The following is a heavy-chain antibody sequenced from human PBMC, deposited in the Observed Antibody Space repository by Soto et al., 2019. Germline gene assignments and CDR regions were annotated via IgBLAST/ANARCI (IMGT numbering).Heavy chain of an antibody. CDR1: GGSFSGYY. CDR2: INHSGST. Sequence: SETLSLTCAVYGGSFSGYYWSWIRQPPGKGLEWIGEINHSGSTNYNPSLKSRVTISVDTSKNQFSLKLSSVTAADTAVYYCSLNNWFDPWGQGSLVTVSS. V-gene: IGHV4-34*01. CDR3: SLNNWFDP. J-gene: IGHJ5*02.